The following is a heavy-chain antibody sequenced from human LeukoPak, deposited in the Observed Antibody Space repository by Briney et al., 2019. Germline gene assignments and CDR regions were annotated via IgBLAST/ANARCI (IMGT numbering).Heavy chain of an antibody. CDR2: INPIGGST. J-gene: IGHJ5*02. D-gene: IGHD3-10*01. CDR3: ARDLIQIEWFGESSNWFDP. CDR1: GYTFTGYY. Sequence: GASVKVSCKASGYTFTGYYMHWVRQAPGQGLEWMGIINPIGGSTSYAQKFQGRVTMTRDTSTSTVYMELSSLRSEDTAVYYCARDLIQIEWFGESSNWFDPWGQGTLVTVSS. V-gene: IGHV1-46*01.